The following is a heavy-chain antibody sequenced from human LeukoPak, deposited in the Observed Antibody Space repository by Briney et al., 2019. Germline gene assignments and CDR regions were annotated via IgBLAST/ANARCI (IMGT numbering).Heavy chain of an antibody. CDR3: AKSLDFWSGYYTPFDY. Sequence: PGGSLRLSCAASGFTFSGFAMSWVRRTPGKGLEWVSGISGSGDNTLYADSVKGRFTISRDNSKNTLYLQMNSLRAEDTAVYYCAKSLDFWSGYYTPFDYWGQGTLVTVSS. CDR1: GFTFSGFA. V-gene: IGHV3-23*01. CDR2: ISGSGDNT. J-gene: IGHJ4*02. D-gene: IGHD3-3*01.